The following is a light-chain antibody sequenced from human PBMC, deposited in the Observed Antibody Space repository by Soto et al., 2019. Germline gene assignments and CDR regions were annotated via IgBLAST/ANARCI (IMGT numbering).Light chain of an antibody. CDR1: SSDVGGYNY. CDR3: SSYTSSSTLSV. V-gene: IGLV2-14*01. J-gene: IGLJ1*01. CDR2: EVS. Sequence: LTQPASVSGSHGQSITISCTGTSSDVGGYNYVSWYQQHPGKAPKLMIYEVSNRPSRVSNRFSGSKSGNTASLTISGLQAEDEADYYCSSYTSSSTLSVFGNGTKVTVL.